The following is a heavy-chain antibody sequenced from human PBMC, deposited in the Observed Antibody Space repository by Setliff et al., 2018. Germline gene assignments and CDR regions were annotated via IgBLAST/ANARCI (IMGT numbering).Heavy chain of an antibody. Sequence: ASVKVSCKASGYTFTDYAIQWVRQAPGQRLEWVGWINVGNGNTKYSQKLQGRVTMTRVTSASTAYMELSGLRSEDTAVYYCARDFRRISIYGVDENEKGFDPWGQGTLV. D-gene: IGHD3-3*01. CDR1: GYTFTDYA. CDR3: ARDFRRISIYGVDENEKGFDP. J-gene: IGHJ5*02. V-gene: IGHV1-3*01. CDR2: INVGNGNT.